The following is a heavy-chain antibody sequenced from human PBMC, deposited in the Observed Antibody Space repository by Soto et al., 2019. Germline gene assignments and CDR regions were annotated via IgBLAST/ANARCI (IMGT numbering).Heavy chain of an antibody. J-gene: IGHJ4*02. CDR1: GFTFSNFG. V-gene: IGHV3-30*18. CDR2: IAGDGSKK. Sequence: GGSLRLSCAASGFTFSNFGMHWVRQAPGKGLEWVTVIAGDGSKKYSADSMKGRFTISRDNSKNTLYLQMNSLRAEDTAVYYCAKDDYDCGSYLDYWGQGTLVTVSS. D-gene: IGHD3-16*01. CDR3: AKDDYDCGSYLDY.